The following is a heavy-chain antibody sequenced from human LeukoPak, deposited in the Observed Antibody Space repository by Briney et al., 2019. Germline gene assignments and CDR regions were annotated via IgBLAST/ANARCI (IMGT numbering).Heavy chain of an antibody. CDR1: GFTFSKYG. J-gene: IGHJ4*02. V-gene: IGHV3-33*01. Sequence: GGSLRLSCAASGFTFSKYGMHWVRQAPGKGLEWVAVIWYDGSNKYYADSVKGRFTISRDNSKNTLYLQMNSLRAEDTAVYYCARAMRGRYCSGGSCYGGGDYWGQGTLVTVSS. CDR3: ARAMRGRYCSGGSCYGGGDY. CDR2: IWYDGSNK. D-gene: IGHD2-15*01.